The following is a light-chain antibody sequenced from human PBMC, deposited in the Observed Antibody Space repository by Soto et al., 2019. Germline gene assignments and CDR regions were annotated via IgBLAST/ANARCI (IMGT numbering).Light chain of an antibody. CDR1: SSDVGAYNY. V-gene: IGLV2-14*03. CDR3: NSFTTSSTLV. Sequence: QSVLTQPASVSGSPGQSITISCTGTSSDVGAYNYVSWYQHHPGKAPKLMIYDVSNRPSGVSNRFSGSKSGNTASLTISGLQAEDEADYYCNSFTTSSTLVFGGGTMLTVL. CDR2: DVS. J-gene: IGLJ2*01.